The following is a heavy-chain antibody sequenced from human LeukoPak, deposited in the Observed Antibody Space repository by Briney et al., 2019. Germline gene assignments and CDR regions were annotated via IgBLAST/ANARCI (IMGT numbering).Heavy chain of an antibody. V-gene: IGHV3-7*01. CDR1: GFTFSSHW. CDR3: ARVYCSGGSCYSDNDAFDT. CDR2: IKQDGSEK. Sequence: GGSLRLSCAASGFTFSSHWMSWVRQAPGKGLEWVANIKQDGSEKYYVDSVKGRFTISRDNAKNSLYLQMNSLRAEDTAVYYCARVYCSGGSCYSDNDAFDTWGQGTMVTVSS. D-gene: IGHD2-15*01. J-gene: IGHJ3*02.